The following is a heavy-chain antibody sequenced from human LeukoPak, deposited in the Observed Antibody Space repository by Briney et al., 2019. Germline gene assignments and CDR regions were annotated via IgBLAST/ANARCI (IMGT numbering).Heavy chain of an antibody. CDR1: GITFSRHG. CDR2: IADDGGVK. D-gene: IGHD3-3*01. CDR3: AREATWGEWYFDH. V-gene: IGHV3-30*03. Sequence: GRSLRLSCVASGITFSRHGMDWVRQAPGKGLEWVAVIADDGGVKQYADSVKGRFTVSRDNSKSTLYLQMNGLSVEDTAIYYCAREATWGEWYFDHWGQGTPVTVS. J-gene: IGHJ4*02.